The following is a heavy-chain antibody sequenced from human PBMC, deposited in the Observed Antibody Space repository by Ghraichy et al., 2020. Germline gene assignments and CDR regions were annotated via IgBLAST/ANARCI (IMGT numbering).Heavy chain of an antibody. V-gene: IGHV4-34*01. Sequence: SETLSLTCAVYGGSFSDYSWSWIRQPPGKGLEWIGEIDHSGSTTYNPSLKSRVSVSVDTSYNHFSLKLTSVTAADTALYYCAIVDIVSTIRTDGFDIWGQGTLVTVS. J-gene: IGHJ3*02. CDR2: IDHSGST. D-gene: IGHD5/OR15-5a*01. CDR1: GGSFSDYS. CDR3: AIVDIVSTIRTDGFDI.